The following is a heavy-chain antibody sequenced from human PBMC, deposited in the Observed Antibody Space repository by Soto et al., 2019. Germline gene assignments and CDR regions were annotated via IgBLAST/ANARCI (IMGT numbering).Heavy chain of an antibody. CDR3: ARDYMVRGVMRWFDP. Sequence: GGSLRLSCAASGFTFSSYAMHWVRQAPGKGLEWVAVISYDGSNKYYADSVKGRFTISRDNSKNTLYLQMNSLRAEDTAVYYCARDYMVRGVMRWFDPWGQGTLVTVSS. CDR1: GFTFSSYA. J-gene: IGHJ5*02. V-gene: IGHV3-30*14. D-gene: IGHD3-10*01. CDR2: ISYDGSNK.